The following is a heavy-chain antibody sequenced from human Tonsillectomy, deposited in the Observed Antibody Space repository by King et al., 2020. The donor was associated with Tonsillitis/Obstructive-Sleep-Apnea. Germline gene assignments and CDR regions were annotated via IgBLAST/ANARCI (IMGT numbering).Heavy chain of an antibody. D-gene: IGHD6-19*01. CDR3: ARAFTSGWYPGAFDY. J-gene: IGHJ4*02. CDR2: IYYSGST. CDR1: GGSISSFY. Sequence: QLQESGPGLEKPSETLSLTCTVSGGSISSFYWSWIQQPPTKGLEWIGYIYYSGSTNYNPSLKSRVTISVDTSKNQFSLKLSSVTAADTAVYYCARAFTSGWYPGAFDYWGQGTLVTVSS. V-gene: IGHV4-59*01.